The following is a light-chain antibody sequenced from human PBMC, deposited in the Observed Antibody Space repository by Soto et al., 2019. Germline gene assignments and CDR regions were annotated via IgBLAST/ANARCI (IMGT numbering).Light chain of an antibody. CDR2: GAS. V-gene: IGKV1-39*01. J-gene: IGKJ4*01. Sequence: DIQMTQSPSSLSASVGDRVTITCRASQSISSYLNWYQQKPGKAPKVLIYGASSLQSGVPFRFSGSGSGTDFTLTISSLQFEDFASYYCQQSHSTPLTFGGGTKVEIK. CDR1: QSISSY. CDR3: QQSHSTPLT.